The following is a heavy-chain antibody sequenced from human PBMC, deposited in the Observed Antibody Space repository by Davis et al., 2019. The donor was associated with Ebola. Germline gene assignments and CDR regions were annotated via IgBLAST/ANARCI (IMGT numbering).Heavy chain of an antibody. CDR3: LTPQGGAWFFGDDY. CDR2: INPDGCTI. CDR1: GTTINNYW. J-gene: IGHJ4*02. V-gene: IGHV3-7*01. D-gene: IGHD3-16*01. Sequence: PGGSLRLSCAASGTTINNYWVSWVRQAPGKGLEWVANINPDGCTILYVDAVRGRFTITRDNTKNSFYLQMNSLRAEDTAVHFCLTPQGGAWFFGDDYWGQGTLVTVSS.